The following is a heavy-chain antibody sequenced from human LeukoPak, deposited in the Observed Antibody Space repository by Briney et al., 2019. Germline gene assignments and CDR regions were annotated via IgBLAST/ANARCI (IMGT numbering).Heavy chain of an antibody. CDR3: ATAIITIFGLAPDAFDI. CDR1: GYSFTSYW. D-gene: IGHD3-3*01. Sequence: GESLKIPCKGSGYSFTSYWIGWARQLPGKGLEWMGIIYPGDSDTRHSPSFQGQVTISDDKSISTAYLQWSSLKASDTAMYYCATAIITIFGLAPDAFDIWGQGTMATVSS. V-gene: IGHV5-51*01. J-gene: IGHJ3*02. CDR2: IYPGDSDT.